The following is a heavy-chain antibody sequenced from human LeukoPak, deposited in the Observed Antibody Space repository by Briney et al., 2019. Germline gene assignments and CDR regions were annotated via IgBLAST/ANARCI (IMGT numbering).Heavy chain of an antibody. CDR2: IYHSGST. D-gene: IGHD1-26*01. V-gene: IGHV4-38-2*02. Sequence: SETLSLTCTVSGYSISSGYYWGWIRQPPGKGLEWIGSIYHSGSTYYNPSLKSRVTISVDTSKNQFSLKLSSVTAADTAVYYCARDNSGRRSSGTFDYWGQGTLVTVSS. J-gene: IGHJ4*02. CDR3: ARDNSGRRSSGTFDY. CDR1: GYSISSGYY.